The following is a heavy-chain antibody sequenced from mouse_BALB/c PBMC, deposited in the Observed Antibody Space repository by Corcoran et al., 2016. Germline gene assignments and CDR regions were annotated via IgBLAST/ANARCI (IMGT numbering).Heavy chain of an antibody. J-gene: IGHJ4*01. Sequence: QIQFVQSGPELKKPGETVKISCKASGYTFTNYGMNWVKQAPGKGLKRMGWINTYTGEPTYADDFKGRFAFSLETSASTAYLQINNLKNEDTATYFCAREPYAMDYWGQGTSVTVSS. CDR2: INTYTGEP. CDR3: AREPYAMDY. V-gene: IGHV9-3-1*01. CDR1: GYTFTNYG.